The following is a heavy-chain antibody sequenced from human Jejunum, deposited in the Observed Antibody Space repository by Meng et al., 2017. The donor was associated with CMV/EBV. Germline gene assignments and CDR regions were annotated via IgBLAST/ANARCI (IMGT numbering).Heavy chain of an antibody. CDR1: GYTFSNYG. J-gene: IGHJ4*02. CDR3: ARVFGVAYFDS. D-gene: IGHD3-3*01. CDR2: ISPYNDNA. Sequence: KASGYTFSNYGFTWVRRAPGQGLEWMGYISPYNDNANYAQKFQGRVTMTRDTSTNTAYMELRSLRADDTAAYYCARVFGVAYFDSWGQGTLVTVSS. V-gene: IGHV1-18*01.